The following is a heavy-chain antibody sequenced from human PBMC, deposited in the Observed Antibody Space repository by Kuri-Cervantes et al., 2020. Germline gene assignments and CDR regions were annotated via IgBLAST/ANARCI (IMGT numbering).Heavy chain of an antibody. D-gene: IGHD3-22*01. Sequence: SCKASGYTFTGYYMHWVRQAPGKGLEWVAVISYDGSNKYYADSVKGRFTISRDNSKNTLYLQMNSLRAEDTAVYYCARDLMIAYFDYWGQGTLVTVSS. V-gene: IGHV3-30-3*01. CDR2: ISYDGSNK. J-gene: IGHJ4*02. CDR3: ARDLMIAYFDY. CDR1: GYTFTGYY.